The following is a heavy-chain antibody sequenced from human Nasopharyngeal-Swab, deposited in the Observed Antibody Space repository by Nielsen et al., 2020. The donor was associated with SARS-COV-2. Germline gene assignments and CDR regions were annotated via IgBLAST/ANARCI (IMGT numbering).Heavy chain of an antibody. CDR3: ARVLTRNLVVALVLDAFDI. J-gene: IGHJ3*02. CDR1: GGSISSGGYY. CDR2: IYYSGST. D-gene: IGHD2-15*01. V-gene: IGHV4-31*03. Sequence: SETLSLICTVSGGSISSGGYYWSWIRQHPGKGLEWIGYIYYSGSTYYNPSLKSRVTISVDTSKNQFSLKLSSVTAADTAVYYCARVLTRNLVVALVLDAFDIWGQGTMVTVSS.